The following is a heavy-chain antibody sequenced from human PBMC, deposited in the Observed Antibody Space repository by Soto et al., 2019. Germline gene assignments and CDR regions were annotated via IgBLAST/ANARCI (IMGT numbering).Heavy chain of an antibody. D-gene: IGHD6-13*01. J-gene: IGHJ5*02. Sequence: PSETLSLTCTVSGGSIDSSSSYWGWIRQPPGKGLEWIGSIYYSGSSYYNPSLRSRVTISVDTSKNQFSLKLSSVTAADTAVYYCARHERSSSFRNNWFDPWGQGTLVTVS. CDR1: GGSIDSSSSY. CDR3: ARHERSSSFRNNWFDP. CDR2: IYYSGSS. V-gene: IGHV4-39*01.